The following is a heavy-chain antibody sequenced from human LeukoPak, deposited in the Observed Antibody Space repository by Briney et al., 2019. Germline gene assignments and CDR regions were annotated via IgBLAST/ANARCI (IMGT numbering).Heavy chain of an antibody. J-gene: IGHJ4*02. CDR3: ARRAEGVTLPTLFDY. D-gene: IGHD2-21*02. CDR2: INHSGST. CDR1: GGSFSGYY. Sequence: SETLSLTCAVYGGSFSGYYWSWIRQPPGKGLEWIGEINHSGSTNYNPSLKSRVTVSVDTSKNQFSLKLSSVTAADTAVYYCARRAEGVTLPTLFDYWGQGTLVTVSS. V-gene: IGHV4-34*01.